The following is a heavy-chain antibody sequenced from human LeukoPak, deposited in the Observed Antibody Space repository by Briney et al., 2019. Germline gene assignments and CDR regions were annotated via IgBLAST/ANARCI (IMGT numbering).Heavy chain of an antibody. D-gene: IGHD2-8*01. V-gene: IGHV1-69*04. CDR3: ARDRRTYAFDI. J-gene: IGHJ3*02. Sequence: SVKVSCKASGGTLSGYAISWVRQAPGQGLEWMGRIIPILGIANYAQKFQGRVTITADKSTDTVYMELSSLRFDDTAVYYCARDRRTYAFDIWGQGTLVTVSS. CDR1: GGTLSGYA. CDR2: IIPILGIA.